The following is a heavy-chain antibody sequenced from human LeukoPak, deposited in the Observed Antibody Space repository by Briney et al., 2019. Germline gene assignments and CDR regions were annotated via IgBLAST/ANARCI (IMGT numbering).Heavy chain of an antibody. D-gene: IGHD3-10*01. CDR2: IKQDGSEK. J-gene: IGHJ4*02. CDR3: ARDGPYYYGSGIDY. V-gene: IGHV3-7*03. CDR1: GFTFSSYW. Sequence: GGSLRLSCAASGFTFSSYWMSWVRQAPGKGLEWVANIKQDGSEKYYVDSVKGRFTISRDNAKNSLYLQMNSPRAEDTAVYYCARDGPYYYGSGIDYWGQGTLVTVSS.